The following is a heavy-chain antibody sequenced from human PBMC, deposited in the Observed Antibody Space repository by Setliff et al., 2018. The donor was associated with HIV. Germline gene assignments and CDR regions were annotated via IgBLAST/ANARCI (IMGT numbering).Heavy chain of an antibody. CDR1: GYTFVNYH. D-gene: IGHD6-13*01. J-gene: IGHJ6*03. CDR3: ARVPVSSYYYYMDV. V-gene: IGHV1-18*01. CDR2: ISASSVNT. Sequence: GASVKVSCKASGYTFVNYHIIWVRQAPGQGLEWVGSISASSVNTNYTQGRVTMTTDTSTRTAYMELRSLRSDDTAVYYCARVPVSSYYYYMDVWGKGTTVTV.